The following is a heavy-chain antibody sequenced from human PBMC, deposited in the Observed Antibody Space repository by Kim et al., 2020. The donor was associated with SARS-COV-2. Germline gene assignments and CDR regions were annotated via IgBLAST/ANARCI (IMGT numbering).Heavy chain of an antibody. CDR3: ARDGRWRAAGTYARLGYYYYGMDV. J-gene: IGHJ6*02. Sequence: GGSLRLSCAASGFTFSDYYMSWIRQAPGKGLEWVSYISSSSSYTNYADSVKGRFTISRDNAKNSLYLQMNSLRAEDTAVYYCARDGRWRAAGTYARLGYYYYGMDVWGQGTTVTVSS. CDR1: GFTFSDYY. CDR2: ISSSSSYT. V-gene: IGHV3-11*06. D-gene: IGHD6-13*01.